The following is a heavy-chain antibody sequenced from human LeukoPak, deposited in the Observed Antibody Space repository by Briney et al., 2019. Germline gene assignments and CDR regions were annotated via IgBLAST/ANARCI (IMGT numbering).Heavy chain of an antibody. Sequence: SQTLSLTCTVSGGSISSGDYYWSWTRQPPGTGLEWIGYIYYSGSTYYNPSLKSRVTISVDTSKNQFSLKLSSVTAADTAVYYCARGDGSHRREDGFDPWGQGTLVTVSS. D-gene: IGHD5-24*01. V-gene: IGHV4-30-4*08. CDR1: GGSISSGDYY. CDR3: ARGDGSHRREDGFDP. CDR2: IYYSGST. J-gene: IGHJ5*02.